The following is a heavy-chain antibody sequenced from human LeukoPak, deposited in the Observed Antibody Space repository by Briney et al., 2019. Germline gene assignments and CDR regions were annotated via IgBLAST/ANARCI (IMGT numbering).Heavy chain of an antibody. CDR1: GGSISSGGYY. V-gene: IGHV4-31*03. J-gene: IGHJ4*02. CDR2: IYYSGST. Sequence: SETLSLTCTVSGGSISSGGYYWSWIRQHPGKGLEWIGYIYYSGSTYYNPSLKSRVTISVDTSKNQFSPKLSSVTAADTAVYYCARSDCGGDCYSIAYYFDYWGQGTLVTVSS. CDR3: ARSDCGGDCYSIAYYFDY. D-gene: IGHD2-21*02.